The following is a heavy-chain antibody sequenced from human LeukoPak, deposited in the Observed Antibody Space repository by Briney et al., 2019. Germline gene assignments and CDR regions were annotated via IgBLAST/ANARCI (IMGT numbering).Heavy chain of an antibody. Sequence: GGSLRLSCAASGFTFSGSAMHWVRQASGKGLEWVGRIRSKANSYATAYAASVKGRFTISRDDSKNTAYLQMNSLKTEDTAVYYCTRLTSSGYYSDYFDYWGQGTLVTVSS. CDR1: GFTFSGSA. V-gene: IGHV3-73*01. D-gene: IGHD3-22*01. CDR2: IRSKANSYAT. CDR3: TRLTSSGYYSDYFDY. J-gene: IGHJ4*02.